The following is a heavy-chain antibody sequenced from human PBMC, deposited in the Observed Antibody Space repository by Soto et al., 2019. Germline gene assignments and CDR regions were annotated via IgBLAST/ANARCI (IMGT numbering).Heavy chain of an antibody. V-gene: IGHV3-23*01. CDR3: AKDPGSVVAAAGKGS. J-gene: IGHJ5*02. CDR2: ISGSGGST. Sequence: PVGSLRLSCAASGFTFSSYAMSWVRQAPGKGLEWVSAISGSGGSTHYADSVKGRFTISRDNSKNTLYLQMNSLRAEDTAVYYCAKDPGSVVAAAGKGSWGQGTLVTVSS. D-gene: IGHD6-13*01. CDR1: GFTFSSYA.